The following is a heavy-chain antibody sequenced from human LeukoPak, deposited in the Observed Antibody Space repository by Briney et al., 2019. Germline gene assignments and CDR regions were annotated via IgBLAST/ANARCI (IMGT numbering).Heavy chain of an antibody. V-gene: IGHV1-3*01. CDR3: ARDFGYCSSTSCYLNWFDP. Sequence: EASVKVSCKASGYTFTSYAMHWVRQAPGQRLEWMGWINAGNGNTKYSQKFQGRVTITRDTSASTAYMELSSLRSEDTAVYYCARDFGYCSSTSCYLNWFDPWGQGTLVTVSS. CDR1: GYTFTSYA. J-gene: IGHJ5*02. CDR2: INAGNGNT. D-gene: IGHD2-2*03.